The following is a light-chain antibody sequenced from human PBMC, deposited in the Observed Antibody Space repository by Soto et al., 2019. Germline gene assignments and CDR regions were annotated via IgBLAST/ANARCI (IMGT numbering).Light chain of an antibody. CDR1: SSDVGGFSY. CDR2: EVT. J-gene: IGLJ3*02. V-gene: IGLV2-14*01. Sequence: QSVLTQPASVSGSPGQSITISCTGTSSDVGGFSYVSWYQHHPGKAPKLMIYEVTNRPSGVSNRFSGSKSGNTASLTISGLQAEDEADYYCLSYTSNNTRVFGGGTQLTVL. CDR3: LSYTSNNTRV.